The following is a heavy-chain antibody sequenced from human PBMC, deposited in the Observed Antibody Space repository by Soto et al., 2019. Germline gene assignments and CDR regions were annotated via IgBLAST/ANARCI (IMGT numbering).Heavy chain of an antibody. V-gene: IGHV4-34*01. CDR3: ARGRKIVPAAHVSHTVFWSGLGYFDY. D-gene: IGHD2-2*01. J-gene: IGHJ4*02. CDR1: GGSFSGYY. CDR2: INHSGST. Sequence: QVQLQQWGAGLLKPSETLSLTCAVYGGSFSGYYWSWIRQPPGKGLEWIGEINHSGSTNYNPSLKSRVTISVDTSKNQFSLKLSSVTAADTAVYYCARGRKIVPAAHVSHTVFWSGLGYFDYWGQGTLVTVSS.